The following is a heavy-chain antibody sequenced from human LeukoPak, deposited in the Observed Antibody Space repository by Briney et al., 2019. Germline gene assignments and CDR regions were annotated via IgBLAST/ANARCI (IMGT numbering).Heavy chain of an antibody. J-gene: IGHJ5*02. Sequence: GGSLRLSCAASGFTFSSYWMSWVRQAPGRGLEWVANIRQDGSEKYYVDSVKGRFTISRDNAKNSLYLQMNSLRAEDTAVYYWARAPRHDYGAYNWFDPWGQGNLVTVS. CDR1: GFTFSSYW. D-gene: IGHD4-17*01. CDR2: IRQDGSEK. CDR3: ARAPRHDYGAYNWFDP. V-gene: IGHV3-7*01.